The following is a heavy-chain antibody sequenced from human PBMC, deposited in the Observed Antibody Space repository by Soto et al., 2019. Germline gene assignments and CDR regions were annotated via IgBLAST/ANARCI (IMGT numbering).Heavy chain of an antibody. D-gene: IGHD2-15*01. J-gene: IGHJ3*02. V-gene: IGHV3-23*01. Sequence: EVQLLESGGGLVQPGGSLRLSCTTSGFTFSTTGMLWLRQPPGKGLEWVSAIGPASNTKYTDSVKGRFIISRDNSKNTLYLQMNSLRAEDTAVYYCARGGAMVAATNDAFDIWGQGTMVTVSS. CDR2: IGPASNT. CDR3: ARGGAMVAATNDAFDI. CDR1: GFTFSTTG.